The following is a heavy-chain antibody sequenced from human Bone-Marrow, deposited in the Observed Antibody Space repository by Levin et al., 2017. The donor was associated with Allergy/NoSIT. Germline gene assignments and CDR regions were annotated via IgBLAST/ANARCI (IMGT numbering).Heavy chain of an antibody. CDR2: INHSGST. D-gene: IGHD3-22*01. J-gene: IGHJ4*02. CDR1: GGSFSGYY. Sequence: SETLSLTCAVYGGSFSGYYWSWIRQPPGKGLEWIGEINHSGSTNYNPSLKSRVTISVDTSKNQFSLKLSSVTAADTAVYYCARGLGNYYDSSGQKNFDYWGQGTLVTVSS. CDR3: ARGLGNYYDSSGQKNFDY. V-gene: IGHV4-34*01.